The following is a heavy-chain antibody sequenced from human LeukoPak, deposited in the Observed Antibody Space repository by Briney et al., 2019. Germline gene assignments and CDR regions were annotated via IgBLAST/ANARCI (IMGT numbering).Heavy chain of an antibody. J-gene: IGHJ4*02. CDR2: MNPNSGNT. CDR3: ARGVDIVATDQY. Sequence: ASVKVSCKASGYTFTSYDIKWVRQATGQGLEWMGWMNPNSGNTGYAQKFQGRVTMTRNTSISTAYMELSSLRSEDTAVYYCARGVDIVATDQYWGQGTLVTVSS. CDR1: GYTFTSYD. V-gene: IGHV1-8*01. D-gene: IGHD5-12*01.